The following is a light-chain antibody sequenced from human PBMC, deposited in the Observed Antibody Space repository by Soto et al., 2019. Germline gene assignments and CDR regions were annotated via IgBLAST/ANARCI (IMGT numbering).Light chain of an antibody. Sequence: DIQMTQSPSTLSASVGDRVTITCRASQSISSWLAWYQQKPGKAPKLLIYKASSLESGVPSRFRGSGSGTEFTLTIYSLQPDDFATYYCQQYNSYPLTFGGGTKVEIK. CDR1: QSISSW. J-gene: IGKJ4*01. CDR2: KAS. V-gene: IGKV1-5*03. CDR3: QQYNSYPLT.